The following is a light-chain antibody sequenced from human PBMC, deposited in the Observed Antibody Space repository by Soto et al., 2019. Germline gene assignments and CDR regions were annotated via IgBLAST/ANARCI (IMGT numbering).Light chain of an antibody. J-gene: IGKJ5*01. V-gene: IGKV1-5*03. CDR1: QSISSW. Sequence: DNHMNQSPATLAASVGHRVSITCRASQSISSWLALYQQKPGKAPKLLIYKASSLESGVPSRFSGNGSGTEFTLTISSLQPDDFATYYCQQYNTYSTFGQGTRLEI. CDR3: QQYNTYST. CDR2: KAS.